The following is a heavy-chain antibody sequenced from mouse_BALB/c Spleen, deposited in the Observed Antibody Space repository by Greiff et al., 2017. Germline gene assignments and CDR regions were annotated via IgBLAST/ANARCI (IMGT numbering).Heavy chain of an antibody. CDR1: GYSITSDYA. Sequence: EVNLVESGPGLVKPSQSLSLTCTVTGYSITSDYAWNWIRQFPGNKLEWMGYISYSGSTSYNPSLKSRISITRDTSKNQFFLQLNSVTTEDTATYYCARCYDGYYDYWGQGTTLTVSS. V-gene: IGHV3-2*02. J-gene: IGHJ2*01. D-gene: IGHD2-3*01. CDR2: ISYSGST. CDR3: ARCYDGYYDY.